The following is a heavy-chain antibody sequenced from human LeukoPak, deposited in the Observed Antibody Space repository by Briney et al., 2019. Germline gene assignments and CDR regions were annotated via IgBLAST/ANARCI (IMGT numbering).Heavy chain of an antibody. CDR1: GFTFSSYA. D-gene: IGHD2-15*01. J-gene: IGHJ4*02. V-gene: IGHV3-23*01. CDR3: AKASESLEYCSDGSCRRYFDY. CDR2: ISGGGGST. Sequence: GGSLRLSCAASGFTFSSYAMSWVRQAPGKGLEWVSVISGGGGSTYYADSVKGRFTISRDNSKNTLYLQMNSLRAEDTAVYYCAKASESLEYCSDGSCRRYFDYWGQGTLVTVSS.